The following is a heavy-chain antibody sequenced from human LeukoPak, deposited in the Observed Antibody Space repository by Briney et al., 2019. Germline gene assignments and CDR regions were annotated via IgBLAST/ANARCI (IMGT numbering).Heavy chain of an antibody. J-gene: IGHJ4*02. Sequence: GGSLRLSCAASGFTFSSYSMNWVRQAPGKGLEWVSSISSSSSYIYYADSVKGRFTISRDNAKNSLYLQMNSLRAEDTAVYYCARDRLITIFGVPNGGAWDYWGQGTLVTVSS. V-gene: IGHV3-21*01. D-gene: IGHD3-3*01. CDR1: GFTFSSYS. CDR2: ISSSSSYI. CDR3: ARDRLITIFGVPNGGAWDY.